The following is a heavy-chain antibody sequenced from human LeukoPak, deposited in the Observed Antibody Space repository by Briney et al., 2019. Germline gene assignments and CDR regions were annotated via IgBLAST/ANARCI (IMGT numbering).Heavy chain of an antibody. J-gene: IGHJ6*03. Sequence: PGGSLRLACAASGFTFSTYEINWVRQAPGKGLEWLSHISTSGSSIHYADSVKGRFTISRDNAKNSLYLQMNSLRVEDTAVYYCARDATTDLGTVYMDVWGKGTTVTISS. D-gene: IGHD4-17*01. CDR1: GFTFSTYE. V-gene: IGHV3-48*03. CDR2: ISTSGSSI. CDR3: ARDATTDLGTVYMDV.